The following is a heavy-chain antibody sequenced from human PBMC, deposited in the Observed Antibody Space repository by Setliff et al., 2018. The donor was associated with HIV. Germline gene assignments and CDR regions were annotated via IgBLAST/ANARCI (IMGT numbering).Heavy chain of an antibody. CDR3: AREGGSSGYCGYFDY. D-gene: IGHD3-22*01. CDR2: IRLDGSGK. CDR1: GFTFRNYG. J-gene: IGHJ4*02. Sequence: GSLRLSCAASGFTFRNYGMHWVRQAPGKGLEWVAFIRLDGSGKFYADSVKGRFTISRDNSRNTLYLQMNSLRDEDTAVYYCAREGGSSGYCGYFDYWGQGTLVTV. V-gene: IGHV3-30*02.